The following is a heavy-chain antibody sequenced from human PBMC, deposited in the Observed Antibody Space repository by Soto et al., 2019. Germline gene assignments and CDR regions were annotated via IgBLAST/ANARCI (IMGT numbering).Heavy chain of an antibody. CDR2: ISYDGSNK. V-gene: IGHV3-30-3*01. CDR1: GFTFSSYA. J-gene: IGHJ4*02. CDR3: ARAGYSYGFIVDY. D-gene: IGHD5-18*01. Sequence: GGSLRLSCAASGFTFSSYAIHWVRHAPGKGLEWVAVISYDGSNKYYADSVKGRFTISRDNSKNTLYLQMNSLRAEDTAVYYCARAGYSYGFIVDYWGQGTLVTVSS.